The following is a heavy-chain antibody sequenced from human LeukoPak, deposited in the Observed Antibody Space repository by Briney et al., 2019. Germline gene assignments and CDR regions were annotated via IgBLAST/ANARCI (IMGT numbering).Heavy chain of an antibody. V-gene: IGHV1-8*02. CDR2: MNPNSGNT. D-gene: IGHD3-3*01. CDR1: GYTFTSYY. CDR3: ARGKNYDFWKRYCYGMDV. J-gene: IGHJ6*02. Sequence: GASVKVSCKASGYTFTSYYMHWVRQAPGQGLEWMGWMNPNSGNTGYAQKFQGRVTMTRNTSISTAYMELSSLRSEDTAVYYCARGKNYDFWKRYCYGMDVWGQGTTVTVSS.